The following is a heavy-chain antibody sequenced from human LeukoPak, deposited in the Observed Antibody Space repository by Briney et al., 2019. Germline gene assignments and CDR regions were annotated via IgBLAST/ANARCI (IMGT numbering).Heavy chain of an antibody. CDR1: GFSLSAYG. D-gene: IGHD6-13*01. CDR3: ARSQSSSLIDY. V-gene: IGHV3-33*01. CDR2: IWYDGTGK. J-gene: IGHJ4*02. Sequence: GRSLRLSCAASGFSLSAYGVHWVRQAPGKGLEWVAVIWYDGTGKDYADSVEGRFTFSRDNSKNTLYLQMNSLTVEDTAVYYCARSQSSSLIDYWGQGTLVTVSS.